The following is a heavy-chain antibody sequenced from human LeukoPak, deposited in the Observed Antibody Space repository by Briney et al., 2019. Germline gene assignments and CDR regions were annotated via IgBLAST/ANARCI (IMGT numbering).Heavy chain of an antibody. CDR1: GFTLSDFY. CDR3: GRETVAGTFDY. V-gene: IGHV3-11*01. Sequence: GGSLRLSCVASGFTLSDFYMSWIRQAPGKGLEWLADIGSSDSIISYADSLRGRFTISRDYAKNSLHLQMNSLRGEDTAVYYCGRETVAGTFDYWGQGTLVTVSS. J-gene: IGHJ4*02. CDR2: IGSSDSII. D-gene: IGHD6-19*01.